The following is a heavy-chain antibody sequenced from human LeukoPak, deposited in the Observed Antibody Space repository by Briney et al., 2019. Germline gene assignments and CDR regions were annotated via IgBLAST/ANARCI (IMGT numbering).Heavy chain of an antibody. D-gene: IGHD6-19*01. V-gene: IGHV3-11*03. Sequence: PGGSLRLSCAASGFTFIDYYMTWIRQAPGKGLEWVSYISDTSRYTHYADSVKGRFTISRDNAKDSLYLQMDTLRAEDTAVYYCARYSSGWYAFDIWGQGTMVTVSS. J-gene: IGHJ3*02. CDR3: ARYSSGWYAFDI. CDR2: ISDTSRYT. CDR1: GFTFIDYY.